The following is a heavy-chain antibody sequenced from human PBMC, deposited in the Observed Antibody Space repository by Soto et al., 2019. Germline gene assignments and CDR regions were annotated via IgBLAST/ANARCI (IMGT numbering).Heavy chain of an antibody. V-gene: IGHV1-18*01. CDR2: ISAYNDNT. J-gene: IGHJ4*02. CDR3: ARAPVDTPMGDFGY. CDR1: GYTFTGYG. D-gene: IGHD5-18*01. Sequence: VPVKLSRKASGYTFTGYGSSWVRQAPEKETEWKRWISAYNDNTNYAQKLQGRVTMTTDTSTITAFMELRSLRSDDTAVYYCARAPVDTPMGDFGYWGQGTLLTVSS.